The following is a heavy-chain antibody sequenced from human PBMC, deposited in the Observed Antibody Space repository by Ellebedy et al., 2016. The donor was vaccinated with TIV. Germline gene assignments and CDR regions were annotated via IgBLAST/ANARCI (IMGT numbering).Heavy chain of an antibody. Sequence: GESLKISCKGSGYSFTNYWIGWVRQMPGKGLEWMAIIYPGDSNTLYSPSFQGQVTISADKSIGTAYLQWSSLKASDSAMYYCARRPTYSPLEFFDYWGQGTLVTVSS. CDR1: GYSFTNYW. J-gene: IGHJ4*02. V-gene: IGHV5-51*01. CDR3: ARRPTYSPLEFFDY. CDR2: IYPGDSNT. D-gene: IGHD1-1*01.